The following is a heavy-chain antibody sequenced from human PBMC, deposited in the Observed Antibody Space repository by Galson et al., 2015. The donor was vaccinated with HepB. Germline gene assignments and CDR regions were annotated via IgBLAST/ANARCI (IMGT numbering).Heavy chain of an antibody. CDR3: ARDSNVYYYDSRVGHYDSSGYLPSV. J-gene: IGHJ3*01. Sequence: SLRLSCAASGFTFSSYAMHWVRQAPGKGLEWVAVISYDGSNKYYADSVKGRFTISRDNSKNTLYLQMNSLRAEDTAVYYCARDSNVYYYDSRVGHYDSSGYLPSVWGQGTMVTVSS. CDR1: GFTFSSYA. CDR2: ISYDGSNK. D-gene: IGHD3-22*01. V-gene: IGHV3-30-3*01.